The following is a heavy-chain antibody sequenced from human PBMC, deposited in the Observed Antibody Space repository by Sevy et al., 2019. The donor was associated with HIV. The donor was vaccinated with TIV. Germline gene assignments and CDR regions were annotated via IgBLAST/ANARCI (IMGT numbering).Heavy chain of an antibody. CDR3: VRGGDLRYFDL. V-gene: IGHV3-11*01. D-gene: IGHD3-16*01. CDR2: ISSGGDTI. Sequence: GGSLRLSCAASGFTFRNYYMTWIRQTAGKGLEWLSYISSGGDTIFYADSVKGRFTISRDNAQNSLSLQMNTLRAEDTAVYYCVRGGDLRYFDLWGRGTLVTVSS. J-gene: IGHJ2*01. CDR1: GFTFRNYY.